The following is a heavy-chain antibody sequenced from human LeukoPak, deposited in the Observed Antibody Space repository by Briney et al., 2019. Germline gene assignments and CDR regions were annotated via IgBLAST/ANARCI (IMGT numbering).Heavy chain of an antibody. Sequence: GGSLRLSCAASGFTFSSYAMHWVRQAPGKGLEWVAVISYDGSNKYYADSVKGRFTISRDNSKNTLYLRMNSLRAEDTAVYYCARLYGDDSWGQGTLVTVSS. J-gene: IGHJ5*01. V-gene: IGHV3-30*04. CDR3: ARLYGDDS. CDR1: GFTFSSYA. D-gene: IGHD4-17*01. CDR2: ISYDGSNK.